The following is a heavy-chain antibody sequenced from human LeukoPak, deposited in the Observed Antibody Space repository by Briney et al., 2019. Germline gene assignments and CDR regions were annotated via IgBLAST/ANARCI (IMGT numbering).Heavy chain of an antibody. CDR1: GFTVSSNY. V-gene: IGHV3-66*01. D-gene: IGHD5-18*01. J-gene: IGHJ4*02. CDR2: IYSGGST. Sequence: GGSLRLSCAASGFTVSSNYMSWVRQAPGKGLEWVSVIYSGGSTYYSDSVKGRFTISRNNSKKTLSLQMNSLRAEDTAVYYCARGLGYSYGLYHFDYWGQGTLVTVSS. CDR3: ARGLGYSYGLYHFDY.